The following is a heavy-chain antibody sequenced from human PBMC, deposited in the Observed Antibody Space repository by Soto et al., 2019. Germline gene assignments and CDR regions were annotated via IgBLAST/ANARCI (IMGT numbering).Heavy chain of an antibody. CDR3: ARDYPDMYSSGWYGD. J-gene: IGHJ4*02. Sequence: PGGSLRLSCAASGFTFSSYGMHWVRQAPGKGLEWVAVIWYDGSNKYYADSVKGRFTISRDNSKNTLYLQMNSLRAEDTAVYYCARDYPDMYSSGWYGDGGQGTLVTVSS. V-gene: IGHV3-33*01. CDR2: IWYDGSNK. D-gene: IGHD6-19*01. CDR1: GFTFSSYG.